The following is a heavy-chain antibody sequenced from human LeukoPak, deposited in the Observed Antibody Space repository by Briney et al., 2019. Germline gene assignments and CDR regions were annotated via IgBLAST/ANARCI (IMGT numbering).Heavy chain of an antibody. Sequence: GESLKISCKCTGYSFSSYWIGWVREMPGKGLEWMGIIYPGDFDTRYSPSFQGQVTISADKSISTAYLQWSSLKASDTAMYYCARHRGDYRRGFDYWGQGTLVTVSS. D-gene: IGHD4-17*01. J-gene: IGHJ4*02. CDR3: ARHRGDYRRGFDY. V-gene: IGHV5-51*01. CDR1: GYSFSSYW. CDR2: IYPGDFDT.